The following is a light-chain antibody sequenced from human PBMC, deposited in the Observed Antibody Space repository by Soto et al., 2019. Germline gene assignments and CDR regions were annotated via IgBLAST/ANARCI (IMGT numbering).Light chain of an antibody. J-gene: IGKJ1*01. Sequence: DIQMTQSPSSLSASVGDRVTITCRASENIRTYLNWYQQRPGTAPKLLIYAASTLQSGVPSRFSCSGSGTEFNLTIGSLQPEDFATYYCQQSYTAPSSVTFGPGTKVAVK. V-gene: IGKV1-39*01. CDR1: ENIRTY. CDR2: AAS. CDR3: QQSYTAPSSVT.